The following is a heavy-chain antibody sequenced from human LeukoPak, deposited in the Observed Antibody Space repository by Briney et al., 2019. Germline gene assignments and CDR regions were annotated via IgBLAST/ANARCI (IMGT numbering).Heavy chain of an antibody. CDR3: ARDFLGSGSFDY. J-gene: IGHJ4*02. Sequence: GGSLRLSCAASGFTFSSYGIHWVRQAPGKGLEWVAVIWYDGSNKYYADSVKGRFTISRDNSKNTLYLQMNSLRAEDTAVYYCARDFLGSGSFDYWGQGTLVTVSS. CDR1: GFTFSSYG. CDR2: IWYDGSNK. D-gene: IGHD3-10*01. V-gene: IGHV3-33*01.